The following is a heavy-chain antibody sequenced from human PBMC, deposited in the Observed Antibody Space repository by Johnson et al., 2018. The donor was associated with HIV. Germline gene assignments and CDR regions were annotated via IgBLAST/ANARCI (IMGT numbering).Heavy chain of an antibody. CDR3: AKALPSSRLAHAFDI. J-gene: IGHJ3*02. CDR1: GFTFDDYA. D-gene: IGHD6-19*01. CDR2: ISWNSGTI. Sequence: VQLVESGGGLVQPARSLRLSCAASGFTFDDYAMHWVRQAPGKGLEWVSGISWNSGTIGYAGSVKGRFTISRDNAKNSLYLQMNSLRAEDTALYYCAKALPSSRLAHAFDIWGQGTMVTVSS. V-gene: IGHV3-9*01.